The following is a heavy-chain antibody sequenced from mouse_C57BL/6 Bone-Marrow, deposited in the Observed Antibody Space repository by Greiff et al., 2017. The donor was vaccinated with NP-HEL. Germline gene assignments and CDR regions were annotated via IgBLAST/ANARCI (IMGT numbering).Heavy chain of an antibody. CDR1: GYTFTSYW. D-gene: IGHD2-1*01. J-gene: IGHJ2*01. V-gene: IGHV1-55*01. CDR3: AREGIYYGNYWDY. CDR2: IYPGSGST. Sequence: QVQLQQSGAELVKPGASVKMSCKASGYTFTSYWITWVKQRPGQGLEWIGDIYPGSGSTNYNEKFKSKATLTVDTSSSTAYMQLSSLTSEDSAVYYCAREGIYYGNYWDYWGQGTTLTVSS.